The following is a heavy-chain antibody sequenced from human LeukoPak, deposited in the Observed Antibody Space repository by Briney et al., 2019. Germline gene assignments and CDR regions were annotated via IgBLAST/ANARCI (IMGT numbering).Heavy chain of an antibody. V-gene: IGHV3-33*08. CDR2: IWYDGSNK. CDR1: GFTFSSYG. Sequence: GGSLRLSCAASGFTFSSYGMHWVRQAPGKGLEWVAVIWYDGSNKYYADSVKGRFTISRDNSKNTLYLQMNSLRAEDTAVYYCATSTVTDAKYYYYMDVWGKGTTVTVSS. J-gene: IGHJ6*03. CDR3: ATSTVTDAKYYYYMDV. D-gene: IGHD4-11*01.